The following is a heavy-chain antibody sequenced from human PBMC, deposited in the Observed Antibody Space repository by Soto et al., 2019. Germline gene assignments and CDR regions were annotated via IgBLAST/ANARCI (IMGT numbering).Heavy chain of an antibody. V-gene: IGHV1-69*13. Sequence: ASVKVSCKASGGTFSSYAISWVRQAPGQGLEWMGGIIPIFGTANYAQKFQGRVTITADESTSTAYMELSSLRSEDTAVYYCARASQCIDSSGYYYGVNWFDPWGQGTLVTVSS. J-gene: IGHJ5*02. CDR1: GGTFSSYA. D-gene: IGHD3-22*01. CDR3: ARASQCIDSSGYYYGVNWFDP. CDR2: IIPIFGTA.